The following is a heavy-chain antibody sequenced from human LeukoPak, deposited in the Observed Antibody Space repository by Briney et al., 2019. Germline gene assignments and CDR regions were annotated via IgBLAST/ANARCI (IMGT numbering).Heavy chain of an antibody. CDR2: INHSGST. D-gene: IGHD2-15*01. V-gene: IGHV4-34*01. J-gene: IGHJ5*02. Sequence: SSETLSLTCAVYGGSFSGYCWSWIRQPPGKGLEWIREINHSGSTNHNPSLKSRFTISVDTSKNEFSLKLSSVTAADTAVYYCARGARRVVVVAATRSGGWFDPWGQGTLVTVSS. CDR1: GGSFSGYC. CDR3: ARGARRVVVVAATRSGGWFDP.